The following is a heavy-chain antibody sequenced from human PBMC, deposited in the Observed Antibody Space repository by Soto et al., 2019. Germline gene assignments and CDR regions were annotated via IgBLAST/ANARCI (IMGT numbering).Heavy chain of an antibody. D-gene: IGHD2-21*02. V-gene: IGHV3-23*01. Sequence: GGSLRLSCAASGFTLSSYGMTWVRQAPGKGLEWVSGISGSGGSTYNADSVRGRFTISRDNSKNTLYLQMSSLRAEDAAVYYCAKSRDSSYYSYYMDVWGKGTTVTVSS. CDR1: GFTLSSYG. CDR2: ISGSGGST. J-gene: IGHJ6*03. CDR3: AKSRDSSYYSYYMDV.